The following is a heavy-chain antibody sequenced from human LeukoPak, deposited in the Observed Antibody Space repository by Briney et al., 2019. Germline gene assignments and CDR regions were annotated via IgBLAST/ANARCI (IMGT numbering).Heavy chain of an antibody. D-gene: IGHD5-18*01. CDR3: ARGWIQPDY. CDR2: TSTTGSDI. CDR1: GFTFNTYH. Sequence: GGSLRLSCAGSGFTFNTYHMTWVRQAPGKGLEWVSSTSTTGSDIYSADSLKGRFTISRDNAKNSLYLQMDSLRAEDTAVYYCARGWIQPDYWGQGTLVTVST. J-gene: IGHJ4*02. V-gene: IGHV3-21*01.